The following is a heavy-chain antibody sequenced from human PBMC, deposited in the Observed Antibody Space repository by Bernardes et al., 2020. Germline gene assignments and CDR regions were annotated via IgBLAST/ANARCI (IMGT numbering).Heavy chain of an antibody. CDR1: VYSFTSYW. V-gene: IGHV5-51*01. J-gene: IGHJ2*01. Sequence: DSIKTSSKGSVYSFTSYWICWVRPLRGKGLEWMGIIYPGDSDTRYSPSFQGQVTISADKSISTAYLQWSSLKASDTAMYYCARPRGGDFWSGSNYWYFDLWGRGTLVTVSS. CDR3: ARPRGGDFWSGSNYWYFDL. CDR2: IYPGDSDT. D-gene: IGHD3-3*01.